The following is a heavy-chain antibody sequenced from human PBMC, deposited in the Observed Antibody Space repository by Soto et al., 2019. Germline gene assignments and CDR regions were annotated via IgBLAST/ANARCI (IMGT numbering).Heavy chain of an antibody. D-gene: IGHD6-19*01. J-gene: IGHJ4*02. Sequence: EVQLVESGGGLVQPGGSLRLSCAASGFTFNIYSMNWVRQAPGKGLEWVSYITSDTTTIHYADSVRGRFTISRDNAENSLFLQMNSLRDEDTAAYYCARSVAGHFDYWGQGALFTVSS. V-gene: IGHV3-48*02. CDR1: GFTFNIYS. CDR3: ARSVAGHFDY. CDR2: ITSDTTTI.